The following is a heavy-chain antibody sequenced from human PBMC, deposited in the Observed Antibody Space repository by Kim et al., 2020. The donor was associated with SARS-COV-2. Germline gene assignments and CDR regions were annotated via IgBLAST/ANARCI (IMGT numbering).Heavy chain of an antibody. CDR3: ARASSSSWYYWFDP. J-gene: IGHJ5*02. CDR1: GYTFTSYD. CDR2: MNPNSGNT. V-gene: IGHV1-8*01. D-gene: IGHD6-13*01. Sequence: ASVKVSCKASGYTFTSYDINWVRQATGQGLEWMGWMNPNSGNTGYAQKFQGRVTMTRNTSISTAYMELSSLRSEDTAVYYCARASSSSWYYWFDPWGQGTLVTVSS.